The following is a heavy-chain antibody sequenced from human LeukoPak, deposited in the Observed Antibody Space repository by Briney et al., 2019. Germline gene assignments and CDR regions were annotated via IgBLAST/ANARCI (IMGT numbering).Heavy chain of an antibody. J-gene: IGHJ4*02. D-gene: IGHD3-22*01. CDR3: ARDARDYYDSTPPFEY. V-gene: IGHV1-69*13. CDR2: IIPIFGTA. CDR1: GGTFSSYA. Sequence: GASVKVSCKASGGTFSSYAISWVRQAPGQGLEWMGGIIPIFGTANYAQKFQGRVTITADESTSTAYMELSSLRSEDTAVYYCARDARDYYDSTPPFEYWGQGTLVTVSS.